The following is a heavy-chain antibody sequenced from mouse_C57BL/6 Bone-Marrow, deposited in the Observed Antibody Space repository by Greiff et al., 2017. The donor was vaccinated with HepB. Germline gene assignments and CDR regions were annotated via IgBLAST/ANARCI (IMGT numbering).Heavy chain of an antibody. D-gene: IGHD2-5*01. V-gene: IGHV1-5*01. Sequence: EVQLQQSGTVLARPGASVKMSCKTSGYTFTSYWMHWVKQRPGQGLEWIGAIYPGNSDTSYNQKFKGKAKLTAVTSASTAYMELRSLTSEDSAVYFCARGDSNYYYVDYWGQGTTLTVSS. CDR3: ARGDSNYYYVDY. CDR1: GYTFTSYW. J-gene: IGHJ2*01. CDR2: IYPGNSDT.